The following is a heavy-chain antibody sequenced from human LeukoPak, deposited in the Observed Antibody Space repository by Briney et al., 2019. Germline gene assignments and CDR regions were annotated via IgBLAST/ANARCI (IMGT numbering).Heavy chain of an antibody. CDR3: ARDAVENAFDI. CDR1: GYSFPNYW. Sequence: GESLKISRKGSGYSFPNYWIAWVRQMPGKGLEWMGIIYPGDSDTRYSPSFQGQVTISADKSISTAYQQWSSLKASDTAMYYCARDAVENAFDIWGQGTMVTVSS. CDR2: IYPGDSDT. J-gene: IGHJ3*02. V-gene: IGHV5-51*01. D-gene: IGHD1-1*01.